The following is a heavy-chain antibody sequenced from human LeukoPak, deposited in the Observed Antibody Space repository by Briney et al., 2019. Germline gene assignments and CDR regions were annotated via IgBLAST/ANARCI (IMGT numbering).Heavy chain of an antibody. CDR1: GGSISSYY. J-gene: IGHJ4*02. CDR3: ARGEYKYQLLEDPWFLSPFDY. D-gene: IGHD2-2*01. Sequence: SETLSLTCTVSGGSISSYYWSWIRQPPGKGLEWIGYIYYSGSTNYNPSLKSRVTISVDTSKNQFSLKLSSVTAADTAVYYCARGEYKYQLLEDPWFLSPFDYWGQGTLVTVSS. CDR2: IYYSGST. V-gene: IGHV4-59*01.